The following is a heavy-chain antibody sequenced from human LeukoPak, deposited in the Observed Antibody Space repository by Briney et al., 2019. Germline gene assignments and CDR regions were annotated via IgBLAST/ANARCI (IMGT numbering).Heavy chain of an antibody. D-gene: IGHD3-10*01. Sequence: PGGSLRLSCVASGFTFSNYSMNWVRQAPGKGLEWVSSISSSSNYIYYADSVKGRFTISRDNAKNSLYLQMNSLRAEDTAVYYCARGITMVRGVISYYFDYWGQGTLVTVSS. V-gene: IGHV3-21*01. CDR2: ISSSSNYI. CDR1: GFTFSNYS. CDR3: ARGITMVRGVISYYFDY. J-gene: IGHJ4*02.